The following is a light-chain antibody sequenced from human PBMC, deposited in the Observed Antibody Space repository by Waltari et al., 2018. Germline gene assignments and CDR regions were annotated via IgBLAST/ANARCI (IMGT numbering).Light chain of an antibody. CDR3: QQYSNYYT. CDR2: KAS. CDR1: ASISTC. J-gene: IGKJ2*01. V-gene: IGKV1-5*03. Sequence: DIQMTQSPSTLSASVGDTVTFTCRASASISTCLAWYQQRPGKAPKLLIYKASYLETGVPSRFSGSGSGTEFILTISSLRPDDSATYYCQQYSNYYTFGQGTKLEIK.